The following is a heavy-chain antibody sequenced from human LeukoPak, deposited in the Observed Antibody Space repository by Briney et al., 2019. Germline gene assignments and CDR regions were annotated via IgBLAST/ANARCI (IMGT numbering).Heavy chain of an antibody. Sequence: SVKASCKASGYTFTSYDISWVRQAPGQGLEWMGRIIPILGIANYAQKFQGRVTITADKSTSTAYMELSSLRSEDTAVYYCARGSYQWASGAFDIWGQGTMVTVSS. CDR3: ARGSYQWASGAFDI. CDR2: IIPILGIA. J-gene: IGHJ3*02. CDR1: GYTFTSYD. D-gene: IGHD1-26*01. V-gene: IGHV1-69*04.